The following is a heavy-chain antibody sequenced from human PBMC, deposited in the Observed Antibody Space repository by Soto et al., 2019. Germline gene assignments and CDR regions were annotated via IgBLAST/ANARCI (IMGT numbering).Heavy chain of an antibody. CDR2: IIPIFGTA. CDR3: ARGPCSSTSCYYDP. D-gene: IGHD2-2*01. J-gene: IGHJ5*02. Sequence: QVQLEQSGAEVKKPGSSVKVSCKASGGTFSSYAISWVRQAPGQGLEWMGGIIPIFGTANYAQKFLGRVTITADESTSTAYMGLSSLRSDDTAVYYCARGPCSSTSCYYDPWGQGTLVTVSS. CDR1: GGTFSSYA. V-gene: IGHV1-69*01.